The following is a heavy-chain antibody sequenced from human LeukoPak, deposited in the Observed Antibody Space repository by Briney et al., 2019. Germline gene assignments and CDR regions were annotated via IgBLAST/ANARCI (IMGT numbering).Heavy chain of an antibody. Sequence: SETLSLTCTVSGGSISSYYWSWIRQPAGKGLEWIGRIYTSGSTNYNPSLKSRVTISVDTSKNQFSLKLSSVTAADTAVYYCARDRQGYGDYGEYYFDYWGQGTLVTVSS. J-gene: IGHJ4*02. CDR3: ARDRQGYGDYGEYYFDY. CDR1: GGSISSYY. CDR2: IYTSGST. D-gene: IGHD4-17*01. V-gene: IGHV4-4*07.